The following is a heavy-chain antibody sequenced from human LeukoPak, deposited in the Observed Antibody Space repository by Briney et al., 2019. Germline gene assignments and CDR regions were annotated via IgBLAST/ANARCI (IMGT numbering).Heavy chain of an antibody. D-gene: IGHD3-10*02. CDR3: AELGITMIGGV. CDR2: ILSTGNTV. V-gene: IGHV3-48*03. J-gene: IGHJ6*04. CDR1: GFTFSRYW. Sequence: GGSLRLSCAASGFTFSRYWMTWVRQAPGKGLEWISYILSTGNTVYYADSVRGRFTISRDNAKNSLYLQMNNLRAEDTAVYYCAELGITMIGGVWGKGTTVTISS.